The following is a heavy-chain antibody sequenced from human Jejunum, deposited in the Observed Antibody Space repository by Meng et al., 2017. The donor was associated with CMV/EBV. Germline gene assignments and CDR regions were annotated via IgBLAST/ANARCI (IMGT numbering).Heavy chain of an antibody. Sequence: RYWMDWVRQVPGKGLVFVSRINGDGSTTTYVDSVKGRFTISRDNAKNTVNLEMNSLRAEDTAVYYCARVISKGGEYLLYPMYYFDYWGQGTLVTVSS. V-gene: IGHV3-74*01. J-gene: IGHJ4*02. D-gene: IGHD3-3*01. CDR3: ARVISKGGEYLLYPMYYFDY. CDR2: INGDGSTT. CDR1: RYW.